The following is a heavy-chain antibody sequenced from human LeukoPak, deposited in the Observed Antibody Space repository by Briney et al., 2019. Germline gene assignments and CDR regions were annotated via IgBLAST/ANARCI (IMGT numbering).Heavy chain of an antibody. D-gene: IGHD3-22*01. CDR1: GFTFSSYG. CDR3: ARDSGSGYYYVG. V-gene: IGHV3-33*01. Sequence: GGSLRLSCAASGFTFSSYGMHWVRQAPGKGLEWVAVIWYDGSNKYYADSVKGRFTISRDNSKNTLYLQMHSLRAEDTAVYYCARDSGSGYYYVGWGQGTLVTVSS. J-gene: IGHJ4*02. CDR2: IWYDGSNK.